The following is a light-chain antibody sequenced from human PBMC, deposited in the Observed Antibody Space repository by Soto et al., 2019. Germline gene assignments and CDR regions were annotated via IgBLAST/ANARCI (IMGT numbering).Light chain of an antibody. CDR2: AAS. CDR1: QGISRY. J-gene: IGKJ5*01. V-gene: IGKV1-9*01. Sequence: DIQLTQSPSFLSASLGDRVTITFLASQGISRYLAWYQQKPGTAPKLLISAASTLQTGVPSSFSGSGSGTEFSLTISSLQPEDFATYFCQQLHSYPFTFGQGTRLEI. CDR3: QQLHSYPFT.